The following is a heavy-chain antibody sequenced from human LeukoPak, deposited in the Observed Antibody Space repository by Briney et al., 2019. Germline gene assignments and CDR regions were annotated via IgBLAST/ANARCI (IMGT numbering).Heavy chain of an antibody. CDR1: GGSISSGGYY. Sequence: PSQTLSLTCTVSGGSISSGGYYWSWIRQPPGKGLEWIGYIYHSGSTYYNPSLKSRVTISVDRSKNQFSLKLSSVTAADTAVYYCAREVEAHSCSGGSCYRGSHFDYWGQGTLVTVSS. CDR2: IYHSGST. J-gene: IGHJ4*02. CDR3: AREVEAHSCSGGSCYRGSHFDY. D-gene: IGHD2-15*01. V-gene: IGHV4-30-2*01.